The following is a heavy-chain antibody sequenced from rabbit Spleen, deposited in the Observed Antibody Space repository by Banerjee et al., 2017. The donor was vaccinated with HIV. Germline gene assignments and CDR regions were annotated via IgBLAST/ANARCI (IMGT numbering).Heavy chain of an antibody. J-gene: IGHJ4*01. CDR1: GFDLSNYG. CDR2: IDPVFDAA. V-gene: IGHV1S47*01. CDR3: ARGASGSGYYSL. D-gene: IGHD1-1*01. Sequence: QEQLVESRGGLVQPGESLTLSCKASGFDLSNYGVSWVRQAPGKGLEWIGYIDPVFDAAYYATWVNGRFTISSHNAQNTLYLQLNNLTAADTATYFCARGASGSGYYSLWGPGTLVTVS.